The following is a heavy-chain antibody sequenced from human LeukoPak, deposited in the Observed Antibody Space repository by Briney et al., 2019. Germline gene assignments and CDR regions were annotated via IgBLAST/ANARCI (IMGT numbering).Heavy chain of an antibody. CDR1: GFTFSSYS. V-gene: IGHV3-48*02. CDR2: ISSSSSTI. CDR3: ARDRIYYDILTGEYYFDY. Sequence: GGSLRLSCAASGFTFSSYSMNWVRQAPGKGLEWVSYISSSSSTIYYADSVKGRFTISRDNAKNSLYLQMNSLRDEDTAVYYCARDRIYYDILTGEYYFDYWGQGTLVTVSS. D-gene: IGHD3-9*01. J-gene: IGHJ4*02.